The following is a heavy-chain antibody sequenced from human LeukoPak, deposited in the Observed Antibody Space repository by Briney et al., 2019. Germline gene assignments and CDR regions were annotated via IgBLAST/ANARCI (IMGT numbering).Heavy chain of an antibody. Sequence: PSETLSLTCTVSGGSISSYYWSWIRQPPGKGLQWIGYIDHSGYTNYNRSLKSRVNISVNTSKNQFSLKLSSVTAADTAVYYCARVSGSYYPGWFDPWGQGTLVTVSS. CDR3: ARVSGSYYPGWFDP. V-gene: IGHV4-59*01. J-gene: IGHJ5*02. D-gene: IGHD1-26*01. CDR2: IDHSGYT. CDR1: GGSISSYY.